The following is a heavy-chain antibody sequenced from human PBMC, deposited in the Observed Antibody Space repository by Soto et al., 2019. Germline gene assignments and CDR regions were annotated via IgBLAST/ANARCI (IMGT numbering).Heavy chain of an antibody. CDR2: IYSGGST. D-gene: IGHD3-10*01. CDR3: ARDQDGSGSFY. Sequence: GGSLGLSCAASGFTVSSNYMSWVRQAPGKGLEWVSVIYSGGSTYYADSVKGRFTISRDNSKNTLYLQMNSLRAEDTAVYYCARDQDGSGSFYWGQGTLVTVSS. V-gene: IGHV3-66*01. CDR1: GFTVSSNY. J-gene: IGHJ4*02.